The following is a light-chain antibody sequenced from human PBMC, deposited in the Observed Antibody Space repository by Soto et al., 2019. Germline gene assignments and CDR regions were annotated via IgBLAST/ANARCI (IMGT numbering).Light chain of an antibody. CDR1: NANIASNT. CDR3: ASWDDSLSVGV. V-gene: IGLV1-44*01. J-gene: IGLJ3*02. Sequence: QSVLTQPPSASGTPRQRVTISCSGSNANIASNTVNWYQQLPGTAPKLLIYSHDQRPSGVPERFSGSKSGTSATLAISGLQSEDEADYYCASWDDSLSVGVFGGGTKLTVL. CDR2: SHD.